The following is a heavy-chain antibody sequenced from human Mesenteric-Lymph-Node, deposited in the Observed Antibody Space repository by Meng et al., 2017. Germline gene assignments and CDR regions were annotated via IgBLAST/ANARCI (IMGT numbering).Heavy chain of an antibody. V-gene: IGHV4-31*02. CDR2: IYYSGST. CDR1: GGSISSGGYY. J-gene: IGHJ4*02. D-gene: IGHD4-17*01. Sequence: SCTVSGGSISSGGYYWSWIRQHPGKGLEWIGYIYYSGSTYYNPSLKSRVTISVDTSKNQFSLKLRFVTAADTAVYYCARAGGTVTTFDYWGQGTLVTVSS. CDR3: ARAGGTVTTFDY.